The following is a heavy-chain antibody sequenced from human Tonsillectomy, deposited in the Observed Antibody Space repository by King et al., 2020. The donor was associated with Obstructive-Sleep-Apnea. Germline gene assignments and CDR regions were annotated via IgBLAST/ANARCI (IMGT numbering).Heavy chain of an antibody. CDR3: ARLLWFAEVDY. CDR2: INPYSGGT. V-gene: IGHV1-2*02. Sequence: VQLVESGAEVRKPGASVKGSCKASGYSFTDYYLHWVRQAPGQGLEWMGWINPYSGGTNCAQKFQGRVTMTRDTSITTADMELSRLRSDDTAVYYCARLLWFAEVDYWGQGTLVTVSS. D-gene: IGHD3-10*01. CDR1: GYSFTDYY. J-gene: IGHJ4*02.